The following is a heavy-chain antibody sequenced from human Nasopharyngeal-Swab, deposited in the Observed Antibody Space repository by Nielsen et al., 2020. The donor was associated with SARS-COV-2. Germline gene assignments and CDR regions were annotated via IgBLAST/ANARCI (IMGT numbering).Heavy chain of an antibody. V-gene: IGHV3-53*01. CDR1: GFTVSSNY. CDR2: IYSGGST. J-gene: IGHJ6*02. Sequence: GESLKISCAASGFTVSSNYMSWVRQAPGKGLEWVSAIYSGGSTYYADSVKGRFTISRDNSKNTLYLQMNSLRAEDTAVYYCARDRGGVYYYYGMDVWGQGTTVTVSS. D-gene: IGHD3-10*01. CDR3: ARDRGGVYYYYGMDV.